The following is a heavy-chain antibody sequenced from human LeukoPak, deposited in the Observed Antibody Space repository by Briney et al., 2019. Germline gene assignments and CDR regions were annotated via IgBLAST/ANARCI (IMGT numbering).Heavy chain of an antibody. CDR3: ARDIGDCSSLSCYNHYYYMDV. V-gene: IGHV3-7*01. J-gene: IGHJ6*03. CDR1: GFTFSNYW. D-gene: IGHD2-2*02. Sequence: GGSLRLSCAASGFTFSNYWMGWVRQAPRKGLEWVANIKQDASEKYYVDSVKGRFTISRDNTKSSLYLQMNSLRDEDTAVYYCARDIGDCSSLSCYNHYYYMDVWGKGTTVTVSS. CDR2: IKQDASEK.